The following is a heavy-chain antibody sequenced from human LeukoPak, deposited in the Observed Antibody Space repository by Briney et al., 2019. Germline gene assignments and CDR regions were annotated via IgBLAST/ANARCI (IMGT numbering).Heavy chain of an antibody. D-gene: IGHD6-6*01. V-gene: IGHV4-30-2*01. J-gene: IGHJ5*02. Sequence: PSQTLSLTCTVSGGSISSGGYYWSWIRQPPGKGLEWIGYIYHSGSTYYNPSLKSRVTISVDRSKNQFSLKLSSVTAAGTAVYYCARYSSSFGNNWFDPWGQGTLVTVSS. CDR2: IYHSGST. CDR3: ARYSSSFGNNWFDP. CDR1: GGSISSGGYY.